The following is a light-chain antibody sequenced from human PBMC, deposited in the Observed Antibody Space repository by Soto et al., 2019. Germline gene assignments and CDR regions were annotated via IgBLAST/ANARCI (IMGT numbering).Light chain of an antibody. CDR2: DAS. CDR1: QSVGRY. V-gene: IGKV3-11*01. Sequence: EIVLTQSPATLSLSPGERATLSCRASQSVGRYLAWYQQKPGQPPRLLIYDASNRATGIPARFSGSGSGTDVSLTISSLEPDDFAVYYCQQRSNRPPITFGQGTRLEIK. J-gene: IGKJ5*01. CDR3: QQRSNRPPIT.